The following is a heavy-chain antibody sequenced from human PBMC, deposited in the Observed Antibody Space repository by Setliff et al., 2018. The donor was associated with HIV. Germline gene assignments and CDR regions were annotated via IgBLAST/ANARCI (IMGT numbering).Heavy chain of an antibody. CDR2: IHTSGNI. Sequence: SETLSLTCTVSGGSISSSTYYWGWIRQSAGKELEWIGRIHTSGNIRYNPSLQSRVTMSTDTSKNQFSLNVNSVTAADTAVYYCARGQFQGAAAGTVPPDYWGQGTLVTVSS. J-gene: IGHJ4*02. CDR3: ARGQFQGAAAGTVPPDY. CDR1: GGSISSSTYY. D-gene: IGHD6-13*01. V-gene: IGHV4-61*02.